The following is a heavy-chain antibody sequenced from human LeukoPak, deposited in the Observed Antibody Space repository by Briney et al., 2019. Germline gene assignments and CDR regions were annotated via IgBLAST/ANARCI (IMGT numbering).Heavy chain of an antibody. CDR3: ATSPGIAVAGFQYYFDY. CDR2: ISYDGSNK. D-gene: IGHD6-19*01. J-gene: IGHJ4*02. V-gene: IGHV3-30*03. Sequence: HSGRSLRLSCAASGFTFSSYGMHWVRQAPGKGLEWVAVISYDGSNKYYADSVKGRFTISRDNSKNTLYLQMNSLRAEDTAVYYCATSPGIAVAGFQYYFDYWGQGTLVTVSS. CDR1: GFTFSSYG.